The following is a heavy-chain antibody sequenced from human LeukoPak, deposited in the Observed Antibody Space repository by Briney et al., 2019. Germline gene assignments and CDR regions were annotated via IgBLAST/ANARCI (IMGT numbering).Heavy chain of an antibody. V-gene: IGHV4-30-4*01. CDR2: IYYSGST. CDR1: GGSISSGDYY. J-gene: IGHJ4*02. CDR3: ARERINWALDY. D-gene: IGHD7-27*01. Sequence: PSQTLSLTCTVSGGSISSGDYYWSWIRQPPGKGLEWIGYIYYSGSTYYNPSLKSRVTISVDTSKNQFSLKLSSVTVADTAVYYCARERINWALDYWGQGTLVTVSS.